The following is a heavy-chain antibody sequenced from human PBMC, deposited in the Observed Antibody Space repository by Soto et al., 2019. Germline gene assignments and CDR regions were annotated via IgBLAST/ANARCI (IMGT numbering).Heavy chain of an antibody. V-gene: IGHV4-34*01. CDR2: INHSGST. J-gene: IGHJ4*02. Sequence: PSETLSLTCAVYGGSFSGYYWSWIRQPPGKGLEWIGEINHSGSTNYNPSLKSRVTISVDTSKNQFSLKLSSVTAADTAVYYCARGPPLLTIFGVVGFDYWGQGTLVTVSS. CDR3: ARGPPLLTIFGVVGFDY. D-gene: IGHD3-3*01. CDR1: GGSFSGYY.